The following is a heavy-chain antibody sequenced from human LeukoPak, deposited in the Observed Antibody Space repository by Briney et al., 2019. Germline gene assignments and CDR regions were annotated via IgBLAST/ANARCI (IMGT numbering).Heavy chain of an antibody. D-gene: IGHD4-11*01. J-gene: IGHJ4*02. Sequence: ASVKVSCKASGGTFSSYAISWVRQAPGQGLEWMGGIIPIFGTANYAQKFQGRVTITADKSTSTAYMELSGLRSEDTAVYYCARATVADFDYWGQGTLVTVSS. V-gene: IGHV1-69*06. CDR1: GGTFSSYA. CDR2: IIPIFGTA. CDR3: ARATVADFDY.